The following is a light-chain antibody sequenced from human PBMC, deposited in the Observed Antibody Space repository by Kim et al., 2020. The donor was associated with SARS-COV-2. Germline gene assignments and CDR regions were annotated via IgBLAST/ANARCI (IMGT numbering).Light chain of an antibody. Sequence: EIVLTQSPATLSLSAGRPATLSCRASQSVGNYLAWYQQKPGQAPRLLISDASNRATGIPARFIGSGSGTDFTLTIISLEPEDSAVYYCQQRSIPLTFGGGTKVDIK. V-gene: IGKV3-11*01. J-gene: IGKJ4*01. CDR2: DAS. CDR1: QSVGNY. CDR3: QQRSIPLT.